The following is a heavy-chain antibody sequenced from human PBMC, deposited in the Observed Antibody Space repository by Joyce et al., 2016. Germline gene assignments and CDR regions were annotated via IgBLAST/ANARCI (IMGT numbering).Heavy chain of an antibody. V-gene: IGHV3-7*01. CDR2: RKQDGSEK. D-gene: IGHD2-2*01. Sequence: EVQLVESGGGLVQPGGSLRLSCAASGFSLNTYWMSWVRQAPGKGLEWEANRKQDGSEKYYVDAVKGRFTISRDNAKNSLFLQMNSLRVEDTAVYYCARDQYQLRSYYYGMDVWGQGTTVTVSS. CDR3: ARDQYQLRSYYYGMDV. CDR1: GFSLNTYW. J-gene: IGHJ6*01.